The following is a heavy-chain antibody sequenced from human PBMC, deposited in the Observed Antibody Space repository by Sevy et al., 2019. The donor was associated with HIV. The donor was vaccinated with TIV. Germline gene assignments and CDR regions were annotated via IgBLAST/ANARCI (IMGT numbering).Heavy chain of an antibody. CDR3: ARDPSGNYLTPHYRDYYGLDV. CDR1: GYTFSSHD. Sequence: ASVKVSCKTSGYTFSSHDINWVRHAPGQGLEWMGWMNPNNGNTGYVQKFQDRVTMTRDSSIATAYMELRGLTSDDTAVYCCARDPSGNYLTPHYRDYYGLDVWGQGTAVTVSS. J-gene: IGHJ6*02. D-gene: IGHD1-7*01. V-gene: IGHV1-8*01. CDR2: MNPNNGNT.